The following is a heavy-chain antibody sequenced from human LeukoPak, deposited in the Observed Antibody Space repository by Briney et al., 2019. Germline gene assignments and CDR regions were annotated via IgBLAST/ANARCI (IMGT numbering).Heavy chain of an antibody. CDR3: ARRIAVAGTAWFDP. CDR1: GGTFSSYA. D-gene: IGHD6-19*01. CDR2: IIPIFGIT. Sequence: SVKVSCKASGGTFSSYAISWVRQAPGQGLEWMGRIIPIFGITNYAQKFQGRVTITADKSTSAAYMELSSLRSEDTAVYYCARRIAVAGTAWFDPWGQGTLVTVSS. J-gene: IGHJ5*02. V-gene: IGHV1-69*04.